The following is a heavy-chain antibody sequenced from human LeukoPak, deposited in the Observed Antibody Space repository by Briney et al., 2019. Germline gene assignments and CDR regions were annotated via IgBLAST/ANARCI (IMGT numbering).Heavy chain of an antibody. J-gene: IGHJ4*02. CDR1: GGTFSSYA. Sequence: SVKVSCKASGGTFSSYAISWVRQAPGQGLEWMGGIIPIFGTANYAQKFQGRVAITADESTSTAYMELSSLRSEDTAVYYCARAEIPYSSSWYPFDYWGQGTLVTVSS. D-gene: IGHD6-13*01. CDR3: ARAEIPYSSSWYPFDY. CDR2: IIPIFGTA. V-gene: IGHV1-69*13.